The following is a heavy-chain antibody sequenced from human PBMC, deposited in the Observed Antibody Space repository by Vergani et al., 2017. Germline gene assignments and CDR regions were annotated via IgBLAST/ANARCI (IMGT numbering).Heavy chain of an antibody. CDR1: GYTFSDYY. J-gene: IGHJ4*02. V-gene: IGHV1-2*02. Sequence: QVQLVQSGAEVKKPGASVKVSCKASGYTFSDYYMHWVRQAPGQGLEWMGWINPNSGGTNYAQKFQGRVTMTSDTSFSTAYMELSRLRSDDTAVYYCARADLDIVVAPAASLDYWGQGTLVTVSS. CDR2: INPNSGGT. D-gene: IGHD2-2*01. CDR3: ARADLDIVVAPAASLDY.